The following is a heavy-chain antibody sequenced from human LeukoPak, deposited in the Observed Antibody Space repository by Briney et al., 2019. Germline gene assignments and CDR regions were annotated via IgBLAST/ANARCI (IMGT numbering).Heavy chain of an antibody. V-gene: IGHV3-21*01. CDR3: ARDLAHYNIGGYYLGY. D-gene: IGHD3-22*01. J-gene: IGHJ4*02. CDR2: ISTSGSYI. Sequence: PGGSLRLSWAPSGFTFSSAWMHWVRQAPGQGLEWVSSISTSGSYIYYADSVKGRFTISRDNAKNSLYLKMDSLRAEDTAVYYCARDLAHYNIGGYYLGYWGQGTLVTVSS. CDR1: GFTFSSAW.